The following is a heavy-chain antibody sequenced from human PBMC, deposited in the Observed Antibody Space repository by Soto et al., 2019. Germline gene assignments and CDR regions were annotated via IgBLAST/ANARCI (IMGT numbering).Heavy chain of an antibody. Sequence: EVQLLESGGGLVQPGGSLRLSCAASGFTFSSYSMIWVCQAPGQGLEWVSGISGSGASTHYADSVKGRFTISRDNSKPTLFLQLHSLIAEDMAIDHCAFGRFGETQSPLDYWGQGTLVTVSS. D-gene: IGHD3-10*01. CDR2: ISGSGAST. CDR3: AFGRFGETQSPLDY. CDR1: GFTFSSYS. J-gene: IGHJ4*02. V-gene: IGHV3-23*01.